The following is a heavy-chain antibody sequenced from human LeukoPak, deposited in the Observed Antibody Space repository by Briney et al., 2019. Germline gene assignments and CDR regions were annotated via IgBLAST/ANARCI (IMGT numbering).Heavy chain of an antibody. Sequence: AGSLRLSCAASGFTFSSYGMSWVRQPPGKGLEWVSSISDDGRSTYYADSVKGRFTISKDNSKNTMYLQMNNLRAEDTAIYYCAKRVPYTSSSVYFDYWGQGTLVTVSS. CDR2: ISDDGRST. V-gene: IGHV3-23*01. CDR1: GFTFSSYG. D-gene: IGHD6-6*01. J-gene: IGHJ4*02. CDR3: AKRVPYTSSSVYFDY.